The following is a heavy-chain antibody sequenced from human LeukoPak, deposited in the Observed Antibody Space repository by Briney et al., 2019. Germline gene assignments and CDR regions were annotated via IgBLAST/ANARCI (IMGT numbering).Heavy chain of an antibody. Sequence: PGGSPRLSCAASGFTFSSYSMNWVRQAPGKGLEWVSYISSSSSTIYYADSVKGRFTISRDNAKNSLYLQMNSLRAEDTAVYYCASQYSGSYYRYYFDYWGQGTLVTVSS. J-gene: IGHJ4*02. CDR1: GFTFSSYS. CDR2: ISSSSSTI. CDR3: ASQYSGSYYRYYFDY. D-gene: IGHD1-26*01. V-gene: IGHV3-48*04.